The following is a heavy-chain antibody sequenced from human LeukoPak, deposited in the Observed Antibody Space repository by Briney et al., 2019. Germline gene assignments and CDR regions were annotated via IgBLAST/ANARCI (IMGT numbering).Heavy chain of an antibody. J-gene: IGHJ4*02. V-gene: IGHV3-23*01. CDR3: ARDRHDSSGYPPGRGPYYFDY. Sequence: GGSLRLSCAASGFTFSSSAMSWVRQAPGKGLEWVSNISGSGSGGSTYYADSVKGRFTISRDNAKNSLYLQMNSLRAEDTAVYYCARDRHDSSGYPPGRGPYYFDYWGQGTLVTVSS. CDR1: GFTFSSSA. D-gene: IGHD3-22*01. CDR2: ISGSGSGGST.